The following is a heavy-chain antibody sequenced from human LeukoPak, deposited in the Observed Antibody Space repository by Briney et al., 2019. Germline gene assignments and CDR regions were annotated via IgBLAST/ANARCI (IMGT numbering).Heavy chain of an antibody. CDR1: GFTFSSYW. J-gene: IGHJ4*02. Sequence: PGGSLRLPCAASGFTFSSYWMHWVRQAPGKGLVWVSRINKDGRTITYADSVKGRFTVSRDNAKNTLYLQMNSLRAEDTAVYYCARTGSGNYLLDYWGQGTLVTVSS. D-gene: IGHD1-26*01. CDR2: INKDGRTI. CDR3: ARTGSGNYLLDY. V-gene: IGHV3-74*03.